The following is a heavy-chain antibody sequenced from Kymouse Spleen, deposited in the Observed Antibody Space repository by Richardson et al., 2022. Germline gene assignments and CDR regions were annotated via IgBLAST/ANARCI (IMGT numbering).Heavy chain of an antibody. CDR2: ISYDGSNK. V-gene: IGHV3-30*18. Sequence: QVQLVESGGGVVQPGRSLRLSCAASGFTFSSYGMHWVRQAPGKGLEWVAVISYDGSNKYYADSVKGRFTISRDNSKNTLYLQMNSLRAEDTAVYYCAKDRITGTYNWFDPWGQGTLVTVSS. CDR1: GFTFSSYG. CDR3: AKDRITGTYNWFDP. D-gene: IGHD1-20*01,IGHD1-7*01. J-gene: IGHJ5*02.